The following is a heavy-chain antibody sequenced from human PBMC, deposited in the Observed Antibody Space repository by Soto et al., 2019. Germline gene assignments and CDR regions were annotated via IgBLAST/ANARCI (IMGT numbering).Heavy chain of an antibody. CDR3: AHRPRTAMANGAFDI. Sequence: QITLKESGPTLVKPTQTLTLTCTFSGFSLSTSGVGVGWIRQPPGKAREWLVLIYWDDDKRYSPSLRSRLTITKHTPKHQVVLTMTNMDPVDTATYYCAHRPRTAMANGAFDIWGKGTMVTVAS. CDR1: GFSLSTSGVG. CDR2: IYWDDDK. D-gene: IGHD5-18*01. V-gene: IGHV2-5*02. J-gene: IGHJ3*02.